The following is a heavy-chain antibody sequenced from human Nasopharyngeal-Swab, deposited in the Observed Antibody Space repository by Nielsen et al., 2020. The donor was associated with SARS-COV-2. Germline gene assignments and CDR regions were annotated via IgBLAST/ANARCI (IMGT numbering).Heavy chain of an antibody. J-gene: IGHJ6*02. CDR3: ARSTLVYCSGGSCYSFYYYYYGMDV. CDR1: GFTFSSYG. V-gene: IGHV3-30*03. D-gene: IGHD2-15*01. CDR2: ISYDGSNK. Sequence: GESLKISCAASGFTFSSYGMHWVRQAPGKGLEWGAVISYDGSNKYYADSVKGRFTISRDNSKNTLYLQMNSLRAEDTAVYYCARSTLVYCSGGSCYSFYYYYYGMDVWGQGTTVTVSS.